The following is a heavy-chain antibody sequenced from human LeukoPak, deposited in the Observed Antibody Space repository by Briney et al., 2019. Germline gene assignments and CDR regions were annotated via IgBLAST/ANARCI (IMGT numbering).Heavy chain of an antibody. J-gene: IGHJ4*02. V-gene: IGHV4-30-4*07. CDR1: GGSISSGGYS. CDR3: ARVTGYMIEDYFDY. Sequence: SETLSLTCAVSGGSISSGGYSWSWIRQPPGKGLEWIGYISYSGSTYNNPSLKSRVSISVDTSKNQFSLKLSSVTAADTAVYYCARVTGYMIEDYFDYWGQGTLVTVSS. CDR2: ISYSGST. D-gene: IGHD3-22*01.